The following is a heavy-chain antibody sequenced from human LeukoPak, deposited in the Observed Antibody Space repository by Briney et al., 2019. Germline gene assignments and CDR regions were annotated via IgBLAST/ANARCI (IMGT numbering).Heavy chain of an antibody. CDR2: IYHSGST. D-gene: IGHD3-22*01. CDR1: AGSISSGAYS. V-gene: IGHV4-30-4*07. Sequence: PSQTLSLTCAVSAGSISSGAYSWSWIRETPGKGLEWTGYIYHSGSTYYNPSLKSRVTMSVDMSKNQFSLKLSSVTAADTAVYYCARPYYGSSGYYHDAFDIWGQGTMVTVSS. J-gene: IGHJ3*02. CDR3: ARPYYGSSGYYHDAFDI.